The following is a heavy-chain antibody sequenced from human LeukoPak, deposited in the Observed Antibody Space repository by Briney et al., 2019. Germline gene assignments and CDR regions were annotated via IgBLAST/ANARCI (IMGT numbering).Heavy chain of an antibody. V-gene: IGHV3-23*01. D-gene: IGHD3-10*01. CDR2: ISGSGGST. J-gene: IGHJ4*02. Sequence: GGSPRLSCAASGFTFSSYAMSWVRQAPGKGLEWVSAISGSGGSTYYADSVKGRFTISRDNSKNTLYLQMNSLRAEDTAVYYCAKVLWARYYFDYWGQGTLVTVSS. CDR3: AKVLWARYYFDY. CDR1: GFTFSSYA.